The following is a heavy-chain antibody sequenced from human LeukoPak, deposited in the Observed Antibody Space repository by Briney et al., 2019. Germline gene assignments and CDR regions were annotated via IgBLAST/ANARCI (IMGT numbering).Heavy chain of an antibody. V-gene: IGHV1-18*04. CDR1: GYTFTGYY. J-gene: IGHJ5*02. Sequence: GASVKVSCKASGYTFTGYYMHWVRQAPGQGLEWMGWISAYNGNTNYVQKFQGRVTMTTDTSTSTAYMELRSLRSDDTAVYYCARVPSDILTGYRNWFDPWGQGTLVTVSS. CDR3: ARVPSDILTGYRNWFDP. D-gene: IGHD3-9*01. CDR2: ISAYNGNT.